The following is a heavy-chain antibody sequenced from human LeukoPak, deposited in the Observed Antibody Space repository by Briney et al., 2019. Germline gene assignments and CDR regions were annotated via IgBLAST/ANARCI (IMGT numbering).Heavy chain of an antibody. D-gene: IGHD4-17*01. J-gene: IGHJ4*02. CDR2: ISYDGSNK. CDR1: GFTFSSYA. CDR3: ARGGYGDYSY. Sequence: PGGSLRLSCAASGFTFSSYAVHWVRQAPGKGLEWVAVISYDGSNKYYADSVKGRFTISRDNAKNSLYLQMNSLRAEDTAVYYCARGGYGDYSYWGQGTLVTVSS. V-gene: IGHV3-30*04.